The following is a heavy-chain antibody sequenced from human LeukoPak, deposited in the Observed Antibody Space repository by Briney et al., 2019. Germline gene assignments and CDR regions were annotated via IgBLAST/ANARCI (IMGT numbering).Heavy chain of an antibody. CDR3: AKEIGRFLEWLSSRDAFDI. Sequence: GGSLRLSCAASGVTVSSNYMSWVRQAPRKGLEWVSVIYSGGSTYYADSVKGRFTISRDNSKNTLYLQMNSLRAEDTAVYYCAKEIGRFLEWLSSRDAFDIWGQGTMVTVSS. J-gene: IGHJ3*02. CDR1: GVTVSSNY. CDR2: IYSGGST. D-gene: IGHD3-3*01. V-gene: IGHV3-53*01.